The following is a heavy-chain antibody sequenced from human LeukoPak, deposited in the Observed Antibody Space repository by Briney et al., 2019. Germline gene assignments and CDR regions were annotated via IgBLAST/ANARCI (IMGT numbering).Heavy chain of an antibody. CDR2: IFYSGST. Sequence: PSETLSLTCTVSGGSISSYYWSWIRQPPGKGLEWIGYIFYSGSTNYNPSLKSRVTISVDTSKNLFSLRLSSVIAADTAVYFCARVDCSSTNCNYGYYFDYWGQGTLVTVSS. D-gene: IGHD2-2*01. CDR1: GGSISSYY. V-gene: IGHV4-59*01. CDR3: ARVDCSSTNCNYGYYFDY. J-gene: IGHJ4*02.